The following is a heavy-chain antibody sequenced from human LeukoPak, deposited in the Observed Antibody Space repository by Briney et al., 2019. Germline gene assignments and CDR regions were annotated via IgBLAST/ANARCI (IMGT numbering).Heavy chain of an antibody. D-gene: IGHD6-13*01. CDR3: ASWRSSSWSDYFDY. J-gene: IGHJ4*02. CDR2: IYCSGST. Sequence: SETLSLTCTVSGGSISSYYWSWIRQPPGKGLEWIGYIYCSGSTNYNPSLKSRVTISVDTSKNQFSLKLSSVTAADTAVYYCASWRSSSWSDYFDYWGQGTLVTVSS. CDR1: GGSISSYY. V-gene: IGHV4-59*08.